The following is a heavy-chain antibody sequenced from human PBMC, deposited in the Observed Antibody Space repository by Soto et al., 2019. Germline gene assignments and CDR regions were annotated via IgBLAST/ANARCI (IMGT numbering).Heavy chain of an antibody. J-gene: IGHJ3*02. CDR2: IKQDGSET. CDR3: ARISGDYGGALDI. D-gene: IGHD4-17*01. CDR1: GFTFSAYW. V-gene: IGHV3-7*01. Sequence: PGGSLRLSCATSGFTFSAYWINWVRQAPGKGLEWVAHIKQDGSETYYLDSVKGRFTISRDNAKNSLYLQMNSLRPEDTAVYSCARISGDYGGALDIWGQGTMVTVSS.